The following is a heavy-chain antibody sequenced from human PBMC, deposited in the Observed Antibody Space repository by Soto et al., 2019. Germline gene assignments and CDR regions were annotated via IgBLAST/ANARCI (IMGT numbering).Heavy chain of an antibody. CDR3: ASSGDPPVDC. J-gene: IGHJ4*02. Sequence: EVQLVESGGGLVQPGGSLRLSCAASGFTFSSSWMHWVRQAPGKGVVWVSRINGDGGTTYYADSVKGRFTISRDNAKNTLYLNMHRRRGEETAVYYGASSGDPPVDCWGQGTPGTVA. CDR2: INGDGGTT. D-gene: IGHD1-26*01. V-gene: IGHV3-74*01. CDR1: GFTFSSSW.